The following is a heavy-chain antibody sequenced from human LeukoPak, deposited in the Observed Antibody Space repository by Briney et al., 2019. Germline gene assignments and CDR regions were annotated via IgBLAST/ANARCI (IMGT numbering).Heavy chain of an antibody. CDR1: GFTFSESW. CDR2: LNLDGSDK. V-gene: IGHV3-7*03. J-gene: IGHJ4*02. D-gene: IGHD1-1*01. CDR3: AKGKRYPDY. Sequence: LSGGSLRLSCVVSGFTFSESWMSWVRQAPGKGLGWVASLNLDGSDKYYVDSVKGRFTISGDNAKNSLYLQMDSLRVEDTAVYYCAKGKRYPDYWGQGTLVTVSS.